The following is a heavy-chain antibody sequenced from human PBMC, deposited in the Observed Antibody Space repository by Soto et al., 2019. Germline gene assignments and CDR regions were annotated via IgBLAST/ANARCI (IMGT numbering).Heavy chain of an antibody. CDR1: GFTFSTYW. CDR2: INSDGSTT. V-gene: IGHV3-74*01. Sequence: EVQLVESGGGLVQPGGSLRLSCAASGFTFSTYWMHWVRQAPGKGLVWVSRINSDGSTTDYADSVRGRFTISRDNAXNXXYLQMTSLRAEDTAVYYCARDQGYCSGGSCYVAGYWGQGTLVTVSS. CDR3: ARDQGYCSGGSCYVAGY. D-gene: IGHD2-15*01. J-gene: IGHJ4*02.